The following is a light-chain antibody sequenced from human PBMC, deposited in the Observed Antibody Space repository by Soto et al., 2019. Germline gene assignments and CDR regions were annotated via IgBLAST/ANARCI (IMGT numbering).Light chain of an antibody. CDR3: QQYDSWPPYT. Sequence: EIVMTQSPAILSVSPGERAILSCRASQSISINLAWYQQKLGQAPRLLIYGASTRATDIPARFSGSGSETEFTLTISSLQSEDFAIYYCQQYDSWPPYTFGQGTKVEIK. V-gene: IGKV3-15*01. CDR1: QSISIN. J-gene: IGKJ2*01. CDR2: GAS.